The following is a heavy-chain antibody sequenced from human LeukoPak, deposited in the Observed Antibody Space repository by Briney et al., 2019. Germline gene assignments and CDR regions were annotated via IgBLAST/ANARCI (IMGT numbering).Heavy chain of an antibody. V-gene: IGHV4-39*07. Sequence: SETLSLTCTVSGGSISSSSYYWGWIRQPPGKGPEWIGSIYYSGSTYYNPSLKSRVTISVDTSKNQFSLKLSSVTAADTAVYYCARVPQLVPDYWGQGTLVTVSS. CDR3: ARVPQLVPDY. CDR1: GGSISSSSYY. CDR2: IYYSGST. J-gene: IGHJ4*02. D-gene: IGHD6-6*01.